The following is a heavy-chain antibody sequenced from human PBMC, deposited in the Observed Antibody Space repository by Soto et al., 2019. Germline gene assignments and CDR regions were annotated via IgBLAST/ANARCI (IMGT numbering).Heavy chain of an antibody. CDR1: GGTFSSYT. CDR2: IIPILGIA. J-gene: IGHJ4*02. CDR3: ARGSGYSHPTDY. V-gene: IGHV1-69*02. Sequence: QVQLVQSGAEVKKPGSSVKVSCKASGGTFSSYTISWVRQAPGQGLEWMGRIIPILGIANYAQKFQGRVTITADKSTSTAYMERSSLRSEDTAVYYCARGSGYSHPTDYWGQGTLVTVSS. D-gene: IGHD5-18*01.